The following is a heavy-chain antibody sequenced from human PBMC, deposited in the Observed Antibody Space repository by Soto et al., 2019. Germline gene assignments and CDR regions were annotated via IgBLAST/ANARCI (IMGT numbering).Heavy chain of an antibody. Sequence: GESLKISCAASGFTFSSYWMHWVRQAPGKGLVWVSRINIDGSSTSYADSMKDRFTISRDNAKNTLYLQMNSLRAEDTAVYYCARGNSSGWYYFDYWGQGTLVTVSS. CDR2: INIDGSST. J-gene: IGHJ4*02. CDR1: GFTFSSYW. V-gene: IGHV3-74*01. CDR3: ARGNSSGWYYFDY. D-gene: IGHD6-19*01.